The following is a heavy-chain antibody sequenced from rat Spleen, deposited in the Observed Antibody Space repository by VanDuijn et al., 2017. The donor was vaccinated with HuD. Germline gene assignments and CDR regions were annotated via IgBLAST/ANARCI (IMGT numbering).Heavy chain of an antibody. CDR1: GFTFSDYY. Sequence: EVQLVESGGGLVQPGRSLTVSCAASGFTFSDYYMGWVRQAPTRGLEWVASITSAGDTTYYPDSVKGRFTISRENAYSTLYLQMNSLRSEDTGTYYCTRENWKPDYWGQGVMVTVSS. V-gene: IGHV5-20*01. CDR2: ITSAGDTT. CDR3: TRENWKPDY. J-gene: IGHJ2*01. D-gene: IGHD4-2*01.